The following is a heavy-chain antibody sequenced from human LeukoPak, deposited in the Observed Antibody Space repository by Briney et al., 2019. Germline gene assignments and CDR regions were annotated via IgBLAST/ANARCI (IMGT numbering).Heavy chain of an antibody. J-gene: IGHJ1*01. V-gene: IGHV7-4-1*02. CDR1: GYTFTNYA. CDR3: ARDTDYGDTYFQH. D-gene: IGHD4-17*01. Sequence: GASVKVSCKASGYTFTNYAMNWVRQAPGQGLKWMGWINTKTGNPTYAQGFTGRFVFSLDTSVSTAYLQISSLKPDDTAVYYCARDTDYGDTYFQHWGQGTLVTVSS. CDR2: INTKTGNP.